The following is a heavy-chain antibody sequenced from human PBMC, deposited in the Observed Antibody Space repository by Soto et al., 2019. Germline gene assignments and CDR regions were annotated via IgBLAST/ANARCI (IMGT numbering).Heavy chain of an antibody. Sequence: SGPTLVNPTHTLTLTCTVSGFSVSARGVGVGWIRQPPGKALEWLGIIYWNDDKRYSPSLKSRLTITKDTSKNQVVLTMTNMDPVDTATYYCAHSPWGAAPDYWGQGTLVTVSS. CDR3: AHSPWGAAPDY. V-gene: IGHV2-5*01. J-gene: IGHJ4*02. CDR2: IYWNDDK. D-gene: IGHD3-16*01. CDR1: GFSVSARGVG.